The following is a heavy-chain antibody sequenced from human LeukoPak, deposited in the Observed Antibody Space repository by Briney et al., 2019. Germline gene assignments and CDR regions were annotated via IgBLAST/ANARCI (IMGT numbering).Heavy chain of an antibody. Sequence: SETLSLTCTVSGGSISGYYWSWIRQPAGKGLEWIGRIYSGGSTDYNPSLKSRLTMSLDTSKNRFSLKLTSVTAADTAVYYCARTSASGATYFDYWGQGTLVTVSS. CDR1: GGSISGYY. CDR2: IYSGGST. J-gene: IGHJ4*02. D-gene: IGHD1-26*01. V-gene: IGHV4-4*07. CDR3: ARTSASGATYFDY.